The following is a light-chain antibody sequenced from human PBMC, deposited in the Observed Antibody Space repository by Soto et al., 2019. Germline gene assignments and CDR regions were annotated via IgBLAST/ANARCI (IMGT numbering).Light chain of an antibody. CDR1: ESLVATDGITY. J-gene: IGKJ1*01. Sequence: DVVMTQSPVSLPVTLGQPASISCRSSESLVATDGITYLNWFHQRPGRSPRRLIYKVSDRDSGVPDRFRGSGSGTDFTLRISRVEAEDVGIYYCMQGTHWPRTFGQGTKVDIK. V-gene: IGKV2-30*01. CDR2: KVS. CDR3: MQGTHWPRT.